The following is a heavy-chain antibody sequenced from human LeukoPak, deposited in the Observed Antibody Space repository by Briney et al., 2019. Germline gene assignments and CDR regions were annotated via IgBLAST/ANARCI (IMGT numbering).Heavy chain of an antibody. D-gene: IGHD3-22*01. Sequence: SETLSLTCTVSGGSISSYYWSWIRQPPGKGLEWIGYIYYSGGTNYNPSLKSRVAISVDTSKNQFSLMLNSVTAADTAVYYCARFDSSRYYLDYWGKGTLVTVSS. J-gene: IGHJ4*02. V-gene: IGHV4-59*01. CDR2: IYYSGGT. CDR3: ARFDSSRYYLDY. CDR1: GGSISSYY.